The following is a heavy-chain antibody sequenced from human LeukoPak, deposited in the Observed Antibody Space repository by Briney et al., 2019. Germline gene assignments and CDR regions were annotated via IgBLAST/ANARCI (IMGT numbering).Heavy chain of an antibody. CDR1: GFTFDDYA. CDR2: ISWNSGSI. V-gene: IGHV3-9*01. Sequence: GRSLRLSCAASGFTFDDYAMHWVRQAPGKGLEWVSGISWNSGSIGYADSVKGRFTISRDNAKNSPYLQMNSLRAEDTALYYCAKDFPPSNRWGQGTLVTVSS. J-gene: IGHJ5*02. CDR3: AKDFPPSNR.